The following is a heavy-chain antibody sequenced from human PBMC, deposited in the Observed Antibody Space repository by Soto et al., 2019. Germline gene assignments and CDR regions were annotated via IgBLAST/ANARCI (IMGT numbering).Heavy chain of an antibody. V-gene: IGHV4-34*01. Sequence: PSETLSLTCAVYGGSFSGYYWSWIRQPPGKGLEWIGEINHSGSTNYNPSLKSRVTISVDTSKNQFSLKLSSVTAADTAVYYCARGSEVNDFWSGYYPVTPRTYDYWGQGTLVTVSS. J-gene: IGHJ4*02. CDR2: INHSGST. CDR1: GGSFSGYY. CDR3: ARGSEVNDFWSGYYPVTPRTYDY. D-gene: IGHD3-3*01.